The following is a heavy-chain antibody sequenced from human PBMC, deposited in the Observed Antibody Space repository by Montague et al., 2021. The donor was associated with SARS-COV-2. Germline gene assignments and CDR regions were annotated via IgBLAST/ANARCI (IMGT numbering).Heavy chain of an antibody. J-gene: IGHJ4*02. D-gene: IGHD3-9*01. CDR3: AHLIRYYDIFTGIPFDD. V-gene: IGHV2-5*01. CDR1: GFSLSTPNVG. CDR2: IYSNGDK. Sequence: PALVTPTQTLTLTCTFSGFSLSTPNVGVAWIRQPPGKALEWLAVIYSNGDKRYSPSLQRRLTITKDTSRNQVVVSLTNVDPLDTATYYCAHLIRYYDIFTGIPFDDWGQGTQVTVSS.